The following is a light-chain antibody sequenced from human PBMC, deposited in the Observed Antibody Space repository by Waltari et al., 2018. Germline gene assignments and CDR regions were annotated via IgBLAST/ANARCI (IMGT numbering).Light chain of an antibody. CDR2: GAS. J-gene: IGKJ1*01. CDR1: QNIGRY. Sequence: EIVLTQSPGTLSLSPGERATLSCRASQNIGRYLIWYQQKPGQAPRLLIYGASSRAAGIPDRFSGSGSGTDFSLTISRLETEDFAVYYCQNHERLPAVFGQGTKVEIK. CDR3: QNHERLPAV. V-gene: IGKV3-20*01.